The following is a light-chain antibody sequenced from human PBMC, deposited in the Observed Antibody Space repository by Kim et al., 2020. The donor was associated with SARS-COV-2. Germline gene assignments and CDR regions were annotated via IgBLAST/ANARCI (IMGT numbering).Light chain of an antibody. CDR1: QSISSEF. Sequence: PGERAYLSCRASQSISSEFLAWYQQISGQPPRLLIFGASNRAAGIPDRFSGGGSGTDFTLTITRLEPADSAVYYCQQYTTSPPAYTFGQGTKLEI. CDR3: QQYTTSPPAYT. CDR2: GAS. V-gene: IGKV3-20*01. J-gene: IGKJ2*01.